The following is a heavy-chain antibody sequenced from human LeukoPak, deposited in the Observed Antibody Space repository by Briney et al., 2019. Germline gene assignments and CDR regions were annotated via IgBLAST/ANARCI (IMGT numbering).Heavy chain of an antibody. V-gene: IGHV4-59*01. CDR2: IDDSGST. CDR3: ARLNGGN. D-gene: IGHD4-23*01. J-gene: IGHJ4*02. CDR1: GGSISSYY. Sequence: PSETLSLTCTVSGGSISSYYWSWIRQPPGKGLEWIAYIDDSGSTSYNPSLKSRVSISIDTPKNQFSLNLKSVTPADTGVYCARLNGGNWGQGTLVTVSS.